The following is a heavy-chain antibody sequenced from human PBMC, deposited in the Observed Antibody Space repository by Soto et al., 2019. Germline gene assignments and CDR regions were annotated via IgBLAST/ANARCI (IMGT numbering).Heavy chain of an antibody. V-gene: IGHV2-5*02. CDR3: AHSSYYYDSSGQIEFDY. CDR2: IYWDDDK. J-gene: IGHJ4*02. Sequence: QITLKESGPTLVEPTQTLTLTCTFSGFSLSTSGVGVGWIRQPPGKALEWLALIYWDDDKRYSPSLKSRLTITKDTSKNQVVLTMTNMDPVDTATYYCAHSSYYYDSSGQIEFDYWGQGTLVTVSS. CDR1: GFSLSTSGVG. D-gene: IGHD3-22*01.